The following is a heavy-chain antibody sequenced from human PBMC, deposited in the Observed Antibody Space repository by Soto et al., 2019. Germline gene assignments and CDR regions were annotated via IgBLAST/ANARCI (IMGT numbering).Heavy chain of an antibody. Sequence: GGSLRLSCASSGFTLSMSAVNWVRQAPGKGLEWVSYISDSGDRSYYSDSVKGRFTISRDRSKNTVSLQMDSLRAEDTAVYYCAKDSGIIVKAGYAFEVWGQGTKVTFSS. D-gene: IGHD3-16*02. V-gene: IGHV3-23*01. J-gene: IGHJ3*01. CDR2: ISDSGDRS. CDR3: AKDSGIIVKAGYAFEV. CDR1: GFTLSMSA.